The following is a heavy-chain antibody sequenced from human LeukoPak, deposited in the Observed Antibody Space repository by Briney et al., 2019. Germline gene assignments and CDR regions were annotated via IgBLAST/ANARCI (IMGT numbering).Heavy chain of an antibody. J-gene: IGHJ4*02. D-gene: IGHD2-15*01. CDR3: ARDPCSGVSCYSGYYDY. CDR2: IYSGGSA. Sequence: GGSLRLSCAASGFTFSDHYMSWVRQAPGKGLEWVSVIYSGGSAYYADSVKSRFTISRDNSKNTVYLQMSSLRAEDTAMYYCARDPCSGVSCYSGYYDYWGQGTLVTVSS. CDR1: GFTFSDHY. V-gene: IGHV3-66*01.